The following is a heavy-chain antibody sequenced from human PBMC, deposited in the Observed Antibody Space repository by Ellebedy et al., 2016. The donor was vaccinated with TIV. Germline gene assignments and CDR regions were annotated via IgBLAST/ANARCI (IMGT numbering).Heavy chain of an antibody. D-gene: IGHD6-19*01. CDR3: ARGGEGIAVYNYGMDV. V-gene: IGHV3-21*01. J-gene: IGHJ6*02. Sequence: PGGSLRLSCAASGFTFSSYSMNWVRQAPGKGLEWVSSISSSSSYIYYADSVKGRFTISRDNAKNSLYLQMNSLRAEDTAVDYCARGGEGIAVYNYGMDVWGQGTTVTVSS. CDR2: ISSSSSYI. CDR1: GFTFSSYS.